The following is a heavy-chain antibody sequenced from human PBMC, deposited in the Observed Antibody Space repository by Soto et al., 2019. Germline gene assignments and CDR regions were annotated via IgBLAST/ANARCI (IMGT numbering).Heavy chain of an antibody. CDR2: ISPKSGGT. Sequence: GASVKVSCKASGYPFINYYRRWVRQAPGQGFEWMGRISPKSGGTNYAQKVQGRVSMTWDTSLKTAYMELSSLMSDDTAVYYCARPPGYISDWHYFDLWGQGTLVTVSS. D-gene: IGHD2-21*02. CDR3: ARPPGYISDWHYFDL. CDR1: GYPFINYY. V-gene: IGHV1-2*02. J-gene: IGHJ4*02.